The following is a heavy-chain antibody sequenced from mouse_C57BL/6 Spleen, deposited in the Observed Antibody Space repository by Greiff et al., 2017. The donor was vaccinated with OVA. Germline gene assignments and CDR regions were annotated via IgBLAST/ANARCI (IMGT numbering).Heavy chain of an antibody. V-gene: IGHV1-53*01. CDR2: INPSNGGT. J-gene: IGHJ2*01. CDR1: GYTFTSYW. CDR3: AREGAYYSPFDY. Sequence: QVQLQQSGPELVKPGASVKLSCKASGYTFTSYWMHWVKQRPGQGLEWIGNINPSNGGTNYNEKFKSKATLTVDKSSSTAYMQLSSLTSEDSAVYYCAREGAYYSPFDYWGQGTTLTVSS. D-gene: IGHD2-12*01.